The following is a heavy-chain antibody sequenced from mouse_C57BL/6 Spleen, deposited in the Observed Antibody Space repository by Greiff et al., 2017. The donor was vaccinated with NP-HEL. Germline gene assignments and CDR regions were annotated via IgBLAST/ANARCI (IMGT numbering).Heavy chain of an antibody. Sequence: EVKLQESGAELVRPGASVKLSCTASGFNIKDDYMHWVKQRPEQGLEWIGWIDPENGDTEYASKFQGKATITADTSSNTAYLQLSSLTSEDTAVYYCTTGGYYGSSYRFAYWGQGTLVTVSA. D-gene: IGHD1-1*01. V-gene: IGHV14-4*01. J-gene: IGHJ3*01. CDR3: TTGGYYGSSYRFAY. CDR2: IDPENGDT. CDR1: GFNIKDDY.